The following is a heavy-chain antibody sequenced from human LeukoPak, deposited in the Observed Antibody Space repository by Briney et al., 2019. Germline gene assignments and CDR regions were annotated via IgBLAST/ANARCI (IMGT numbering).Heavy chain of an antibody. Sequence: ASVKVSCKASGYTFTGYYMHWVRRAPGQGLEWMGWINPNSGGTNYAQKFQGRVTMTRDTSISTAYMELSRLRSDDTAVYYCARDLAPAVVVPAAIRNPFDYWGQGTLVTVSS. CDR2: INPNSGGT. D-gene: IGHD2-2*02. V-gene: IGHV1-2*02. CDR3: ARDLAPAVVVPAAIRNPFDY. J-gene: IGHJ4*02. CDR1: GYTFTGYY.